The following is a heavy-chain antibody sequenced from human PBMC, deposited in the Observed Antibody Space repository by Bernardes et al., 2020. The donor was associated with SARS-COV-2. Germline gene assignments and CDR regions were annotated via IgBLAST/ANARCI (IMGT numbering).Heavy chain of an antibody. Sequence: GGSLRLSYAGSGFDFSDYWMTWVRQAPGKGLEWVANIKRDGSETYYVDSVKGRFTISRDNAKNLVFLQMNSLRAEDTAVFYCARSAGMDVWGQGTMVTVSS. CDR1: GFDFSDYW. CDR3: ARSAGMDV. CDR2: IKRDGSET. V-gene: IGHV3-7*03. J-gene: IGHJ6*02.